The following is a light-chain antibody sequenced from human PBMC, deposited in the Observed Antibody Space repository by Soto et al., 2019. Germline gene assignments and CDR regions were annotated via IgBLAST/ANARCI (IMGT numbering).Light chain of an antibody. CDR2: KAS. CDR1: QGISTW. V-gene: IGKV1-5*03. J-gene: IGKJ1*01. Sequence: DIPMTQSPSTLSASVGDRVAITCRASQGISTWLAWFQQKPGKAPKVLIYKASTLESGVPSRFSGSGSGTEFTLTISSLQPDDFATYYCQQYNRVPLTFGQGTKVEI. CDR3: QQYNRVPLT.